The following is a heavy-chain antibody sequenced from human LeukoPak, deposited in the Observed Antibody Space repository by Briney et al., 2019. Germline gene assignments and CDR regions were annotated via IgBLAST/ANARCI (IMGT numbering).Heavy chain of an antibody. D-gene: IGHD3-22*01. Sequence: SETLSLTCTVSGGSGGSISSSSYYWGWIRQPPGKGLEWIGNIYDSGSTYYNPSLKSRVTISVDTSKNQFSLKLSSVTAADTAVYYCARRSDYYDSSNAIDYWGQGTLVTVSS. V-gene: IGHV4-39*07. CDR2: IYDSGST. J-gene: IGHJ4*02. CDR1: GGSGGSISSSSYY. CDR3: ARRSDYYDSSNAIDY.